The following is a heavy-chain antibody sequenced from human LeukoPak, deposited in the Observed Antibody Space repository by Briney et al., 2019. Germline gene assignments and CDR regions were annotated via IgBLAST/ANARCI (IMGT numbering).Heavy chain of an antibody. J-gene: IGHJ4*02. CDR1: GFSFSNFA. CDR2: IIGRSGDT. V-gene: IGHV3-23*01. D-gene: IGHD5-12*01. CDR3: AKGAYDYIEMGYFDS. Sequence: GGSLRLSCAASGFSFSNFAMSWVPQAPGKGLEWVSLIIGRSGDTFYADSVKGRFTISRDNSKNRLYLQMNSLRAEDTALYYCAKGAYDYIEMGYFDSWGQGTLVTVSS.